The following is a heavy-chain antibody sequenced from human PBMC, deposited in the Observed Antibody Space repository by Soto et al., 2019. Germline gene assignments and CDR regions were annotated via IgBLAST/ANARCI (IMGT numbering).Heavy chain of an antibody. J-gene: IGHJ4*02. Sequence: SETLSLTCTVSGGSISSSGFSWIWIRHPPGKGLEWIGYIYHTGSTYYSPSLKSRLTMSVDTSKNQFSLKLTSVTAADTAVYYCARRDDFWSGYSIDYWGLGTLVTVSS. CDR3: ARRDDFWSGYSIDY. CDR2: IYHTGST. V-gene: IGHV4-30-2*01. D-gene: IGHD3-3*01. CDR1: GGSISSSGFS.